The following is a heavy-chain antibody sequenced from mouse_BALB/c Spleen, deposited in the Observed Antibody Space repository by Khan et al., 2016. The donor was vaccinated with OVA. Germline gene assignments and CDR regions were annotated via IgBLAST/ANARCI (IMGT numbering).Heavy chain of an antibody. V-gene: IGHV9-4*02. CDR1: GYTFTTAG. Sequence: QIQLVQSGPELKKPGETVRISCKASGYTFTTAGMQWVQKMPGKGLKWIGWINTHSGVPKYAEDFKGRFAFSLETSASTAYLQITNLKNEDTATYFCAGGYGYCWYFDVWGAGTTVTVSS. CDR3: AGGYGYCWYFDV. CDR2: INTHSGVP. D-gene: IGHD2-2*01. J-gene: IGHJ1*01.